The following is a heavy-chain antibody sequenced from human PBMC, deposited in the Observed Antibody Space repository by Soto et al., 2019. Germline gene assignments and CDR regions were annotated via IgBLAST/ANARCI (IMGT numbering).Heavy chain of an antibody. CDR3: ARDGPEVDY. CDR2: ISGRTSTM. CDR1: GFTFSSFG. V-gene: IGHV3-48*02. Sequence: EVQLVESGGGLVQPGGSLRLSCAASGFTFSSFGMNWVRQAPGKGLEWVSYISGRTSTMYYADSVKGRFTISRDNAKNSLFLHMNTLSDEDTAVYYCARDGPEVDYWGQGTLFTVSS. J-gene: IGHJ4*02.